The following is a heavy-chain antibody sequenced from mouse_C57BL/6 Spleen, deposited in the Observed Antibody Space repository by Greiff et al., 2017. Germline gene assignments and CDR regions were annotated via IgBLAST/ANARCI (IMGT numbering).Heavy chain of an antibody. Sequence: VQLQQPGAELVKPGASVKLSCKASGYTFTSYWMHWVKQRPGQGLEWIGMIHPNSGSTNYNEKFKSKATLTVDKSSSTAYMQLSSLTSEDSAVYYCAKRDGSGYYYSMDYWGQGTSVTVSS. V-gene: IGHV1-64*01. CDR1: GYTFTSYW. J-gene: IGHJ4*01. CDR2: IHPNSGST. D-gene: IGHD3-2*02. CDR3: AKRDGSGYYYSMDY.